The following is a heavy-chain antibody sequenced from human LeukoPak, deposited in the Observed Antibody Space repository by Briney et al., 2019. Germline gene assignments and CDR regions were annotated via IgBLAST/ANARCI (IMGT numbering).Heavy chain of an antibody. CDR1: GYTFTGYY. CDR3: ARTLSSWNWFDP. D-gene: IGHD6-13*01. V-gene: IGHV1-2*06. CDR2: INPNSGGT. Sequence: ASVKVSCKASGYTFTGYYMHWVRQAPGQGLEWMGRINPNSGGTNYAQKFQGRVTMTRDTSISTAYVELSRLRSDDTAVYYCARTLSSWNWFDPWGQGTLVTVSS. J-gene: IGHJ5*02.